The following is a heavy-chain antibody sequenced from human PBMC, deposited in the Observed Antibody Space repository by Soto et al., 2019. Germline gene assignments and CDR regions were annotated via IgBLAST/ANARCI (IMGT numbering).Heavy chain of an antibody. J-gene: IGHJ5*02. CDR2: IYYSGST. V-gene: IGHV4-39*01. D-gene: IGHD5-18*01. Sequence: SETLSLTCTVSGGSISSSSYYWGWIRQPPGKGLEWIGSIYYSGSTYYNPSLKSRVTISVDTSKNQFSLKLSSVTAADTAVYYCARQRMELWTNWFDPWGQGTLVTVSS. CDR1: GGSISSSSYY. CDR3: ARQRMELWTNWFDP.